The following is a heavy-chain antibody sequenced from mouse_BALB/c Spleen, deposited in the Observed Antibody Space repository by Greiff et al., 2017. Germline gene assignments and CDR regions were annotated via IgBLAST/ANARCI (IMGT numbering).Heavy chain of an antibody. J-gene: IGHJ4*01. CDR3: AREGEGDYAMDY. CDR1: GFTFSDYY. V-gene: IGHV5-4*02. Sequence: EVQRVESGGGLVKPGGSLKLSCAASGFTFSDYYMYWVRQTPEKRLEWVATISDGGSYTYYPDSVKGRFTISRDNAKNNLYLQMSSLKSEDTAMYYCAREGEGDYAMDYWGQGTSVTVSS. CDR2: ISDGGSYT.